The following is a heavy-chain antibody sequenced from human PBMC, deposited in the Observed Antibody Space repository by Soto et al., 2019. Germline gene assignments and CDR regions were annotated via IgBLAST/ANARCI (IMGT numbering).Heavy chain of an antibody. D-gene: IGHD1-20*01. CDR3: ARASYNWNDGYDS. V-gene: IGHV4-30-2*01. CDR2: IYHSGST. Sequence: TPSLTFAVSGGSISRGCYSWSWIRQPPGKGLEWIGYIYHSGSTYYNPSLKSRVTISVDRSKNQFSLKLSSVTAADTAMYYCARASYNWNDGYDSWGQGTLVTVSS. CDR1: GGSISRGCYS. J-gene: IGHJ4*02.